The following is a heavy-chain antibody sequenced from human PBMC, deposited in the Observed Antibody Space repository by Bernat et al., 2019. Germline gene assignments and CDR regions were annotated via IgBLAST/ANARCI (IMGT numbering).Heavy chain of an antibody. CDR1: GYTFTNYF. Sequence: QVQLVQSGAEVKKPGASVKVSCKASGYTFTNYFMHWVRQAPGQGLEWMGIINPTGGSASYTQKFQGRVTMTSDTSTSTVYMELSSLRSEDKDVYYCALVCSSSNCHIDYWGQGTLVTVST. V-gene: IGHV1-46*03. CDR2: INPTGGSA. J-gene: IGHJ4*02. D-gene: IGHD2-2*01. CDR3: ALVCSSSNCHIDY.